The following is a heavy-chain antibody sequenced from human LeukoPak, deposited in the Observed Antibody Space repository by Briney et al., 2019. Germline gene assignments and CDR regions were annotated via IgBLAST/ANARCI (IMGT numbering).Heavy chain of an antibody. CDR2: IKEDGSEK. D-gene: IGHD3-10*01. V-gene: IGHV3-7*01. Sequence: QPGGSLRLSCADSGFTFSTYWMTWVRQAPGKGLEWVAKIKEDGSEKYYVDSVKGRFTISRDNAKNSVYLQMNSLRVEDTAVYYCGRHYGSGNYDQIGDYWGQGTLVAVFS. CDR1: GFTFSTYW. J-gene: IGHJ4*02. CDR3: GRHYGSGNYDQIGDY.